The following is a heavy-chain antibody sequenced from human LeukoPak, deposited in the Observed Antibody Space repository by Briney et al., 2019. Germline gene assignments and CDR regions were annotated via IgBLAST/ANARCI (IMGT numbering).Heavy chain of an antibody. Sequence: SETLSLTCTVSAGSISSSSYYWGWIRQPPGKGLEWIGSIYYSGRTYYNPSLKSRVTISVDTSKNQFSLKLSSVTAADTAVYYCARQDYYDTSGYYYFDYWGQGALVTVSS. V-gene: IGHV4-39*01. CDR2: IYYSGRT. CDR1: AGSISSSSYY. J-gene: IGHJ4*02. CDR3: ARQDYYDTSGYYYFDY. D-gene: IGHD3-22*01.